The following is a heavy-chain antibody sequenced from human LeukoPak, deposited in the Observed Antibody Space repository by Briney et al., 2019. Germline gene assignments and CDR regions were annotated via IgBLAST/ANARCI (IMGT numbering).Heavy chain of an antibody. D-gene: IGHD3-3*01. Sequence: PGGSLRLSCAASGFTFSSYIMNWVRQAPGKGLEWVSSISSSSSYIYYADSVKGRFTISRDNAKNSLYLQMNSLRAEDTAVYYCAREGGGGYYDFWSGYFHYYGMDVWGQGTTVTVSS. J-gene: IGHJ6*02. CDR1: GFTFSSYI. CDR3: AREGGGGYYDFWSGYFHYYGMDV. V-gene: IGHV3-21*01. CDR2: ISSSSSYI.